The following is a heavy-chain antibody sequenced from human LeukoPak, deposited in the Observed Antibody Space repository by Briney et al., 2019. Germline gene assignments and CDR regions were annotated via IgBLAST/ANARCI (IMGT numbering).Heavy chain of an antibody. CDR3: ARDLGGAAAGVFDY. J-gene: IGHJ4*02. CDR2: ISYDGSNK. V-gene: IGHV3-30-3*01. CDR1: GFTFSSYA. D-gene: IGHD6-13*01. Sequence: GGSLRLSCAASGFTFSSYAMHWVRQAPGKGLEWVAVISYDGSNKYYADSVKGRFTISRDNSKNTLYLQMNSLRAEDTAVYYCARDLGGAAAGVFDYWGQGTLVTVSS.